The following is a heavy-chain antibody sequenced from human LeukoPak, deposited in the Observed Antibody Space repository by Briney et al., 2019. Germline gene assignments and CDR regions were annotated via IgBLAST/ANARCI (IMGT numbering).Heavy chain of an antibody. CDR1: GITFTTID. J-gene: IGHJ4*02. CDR3: ANVVGGY. Sequence: GGSLRLSCAVSGITFTTIDVSRVRLAPGKGLEWVSTITKSGGSTYYADSVKGRFTISRDNSRDTLYLEMHSLRAEDTAVYHCANVVGGYWGQGTLVTVSS. V-gene: IGHV3-23*01. D-gene: IGHD2-21*01. CDR2: ITKSGGST.